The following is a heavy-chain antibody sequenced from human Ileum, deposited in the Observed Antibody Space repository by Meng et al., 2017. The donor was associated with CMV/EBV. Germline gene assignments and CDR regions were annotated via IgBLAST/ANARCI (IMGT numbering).Heavy chain of an antibody. CDR3: AREGGPKRFDS. CDR1: GFTLSEYQ. Sequence: QVQLVESGGRLVKPGGSLRLACAASGFTLSEYQINWIRQAPGKGLEWISYISDSGIYTKYTDSVKGRFTISRDNDKDSVYLQMDSPRDEDTAVYFCAREGGPKRFDSWGQGTLVTVSS. V-gene: IGHV3-11*06. J-gene: IGHJ4*02. CDR2: ISDSGIYT. D-gene: IGHD2-15*01.